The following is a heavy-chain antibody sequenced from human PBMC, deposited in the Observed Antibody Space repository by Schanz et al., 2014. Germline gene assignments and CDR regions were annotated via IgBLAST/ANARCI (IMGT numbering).Heavy chain of an antibody. J-gene: IGHJ4*02. V-gene: IGHV3-7*01. CDR3: ARGGPAYYFDD. CDR1: GFTFSSYG. Sequence: EVQLVESGGGVVQPGRSLRLSCAASGFTFSSYGMHWVRQAPGKGLEWVANIKEDGSVKDYVDSVKGRFTISRDNAKNSLYLQMNSLRAEDTAVYYCARGGPAYYFDDWGQGTLVTVSS. CDR2: IKEDGSVK.